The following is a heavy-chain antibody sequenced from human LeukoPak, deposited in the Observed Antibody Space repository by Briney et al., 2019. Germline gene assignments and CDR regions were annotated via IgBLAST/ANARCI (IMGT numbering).Heavy chain of an antibody. V-gene: IGHV3-53*01. CDR2: LSSEDET. CDR1: GFIVSGNS. D-gene: IGHD3-16*01. J-gene: IGHJ3*02. Sequence: PGGSLRLSCAASGFIVSGNSMGWVRQAPGKRLEWVSALSSEDETDQDDSVRARFTNARDNSENTLYLQMNALRAEDTALYYCYGIHLGDSFDIWGRGTMVIVFS. CDR3: YGIHLGDSFDI.